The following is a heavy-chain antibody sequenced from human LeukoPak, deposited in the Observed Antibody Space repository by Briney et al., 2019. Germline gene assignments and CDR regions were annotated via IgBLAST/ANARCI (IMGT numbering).Heavy chain of an antibody. J-gene: IGHJ4*02. CDR3: ARDGSSGWYGGPGYFDY. V-gene: IGHV4-59*12. Sequence: PSETLSLTCTVSGGSISSYYWSWIRQPPGKGLEWIGYIYHSGSTYYNPSLKSRVTISVDRSKNQFSLKLSSVTAADTAVYYCARDGSSGWYGGPGYFDYWGQGTLVTVSS. CDR2: IYHSGST. D-gene: IGHD6-19*01. CDR1: GGSISSYY.